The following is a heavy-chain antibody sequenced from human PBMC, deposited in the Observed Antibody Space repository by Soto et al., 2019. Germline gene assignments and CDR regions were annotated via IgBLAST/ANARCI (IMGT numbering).Heavy chain of an antibody. Sequence: QLQLQESGPGLVKPSETLSLTCTVSGGSISSSSYYWGWIRQPPGKGLEWIGSIYYSGNTYYNPSLKRRVTISVDTSKNQFSLKLSSVTAADTAVYYCARRARPMGCSGGSCYDPSFDYWGQGTLVTVSS. D-gene: IGHD2-15*01. CDR3: ARRARPMGCSGGSCYDPSFDY. CDR1: GGSISSSSYY. J-gene: IGHJ4*02. CDR2: IYYSGNT. V-gene: IGHV4-39*01.